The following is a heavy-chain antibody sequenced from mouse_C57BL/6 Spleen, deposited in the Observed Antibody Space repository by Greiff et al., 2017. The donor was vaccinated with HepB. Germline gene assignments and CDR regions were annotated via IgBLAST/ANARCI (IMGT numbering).Heavy chain of an antibody. J-gene: IGHJ3*01. D-gene: IGHD1-1*01. CDR2: IDPETGGT. Sequence: VQLQQSGAELVRPGASVTLSCKASGYTFTDYEMHWVKQTPVHGLEWIGAIDPETGGTAYNQKFKGKAILTADKSSSTAYMELRSLTSEDSAVYYCTRRGGSSPWFAYWGQGTLVTVSA. CDR3: TRRGGSSPWFAY. V-gene: IGHV1-15*01. CDR1: GYTFTDYE.